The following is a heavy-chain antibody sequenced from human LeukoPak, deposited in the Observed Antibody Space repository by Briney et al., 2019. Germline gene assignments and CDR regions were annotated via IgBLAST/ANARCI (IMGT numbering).Heavy chain of an antibody. Sequence: SETLSLTCAVYGGSFSGYYWSWIRQPLGKGLEWIGEINHSGSTNYNPSLKSRVTISVDTSKNQFSLKLSSVTAADTAVYYCARGSTIAVAGIDYWGQGTLVTVSS. CDR3: ARGSTIAVAGIDY. CDR2: INHSGST. CDR1: GGSFSGYY. J-gene: IGHJ4*02. D-gene: IGHD6-19*01. V-gene: IGHV4-34*01.